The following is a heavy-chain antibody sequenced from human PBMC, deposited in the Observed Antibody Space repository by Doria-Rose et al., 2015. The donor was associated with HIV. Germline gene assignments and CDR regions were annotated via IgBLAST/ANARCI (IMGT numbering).Heavy chain of an antibody. CDR2: IFSDDER. CDR1: GVSLSSPGMG. V-gene: IGHV2-26*01. Sequence: QDSGPVLVKPTETLTLTCTVSGVSLSSPGMGVSWIRQPPGKALKWLANIFSDDERSYKSSLKSRLTISRGTAKSQVVLTMTDMDPVDTATYYCARIKSSRWYHKYYFDFWGQGTLVIVSA. J-gene: IGHJ4*02. CDR3: ARIKSSRWYHKYYFDF. D-gene: IGHD6-13*01.